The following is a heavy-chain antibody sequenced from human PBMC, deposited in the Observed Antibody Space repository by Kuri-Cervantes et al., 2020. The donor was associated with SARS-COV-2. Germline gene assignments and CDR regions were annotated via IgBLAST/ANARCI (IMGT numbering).Heavy chain of an antibody. J-gene: IGHJ5*02. CDR1: DFTFGDYA. D-gene: IGHD3-10*01. V-gene: IGHV3-49*04. CDR2: IRSNTYGGTT. Sequence: QTLSLTCAASDFTFGDYALNWVRQAPGKGLEWVGFIRSNTYGGTTQYAASVKGRFTISRDDSNSIAYLQMSSLKTEDTAVYYCCSAYHSGRYYGSGSFFSWGQGTKVTVSS. CDR3: CSAYHSGRYYGSGSFFS.